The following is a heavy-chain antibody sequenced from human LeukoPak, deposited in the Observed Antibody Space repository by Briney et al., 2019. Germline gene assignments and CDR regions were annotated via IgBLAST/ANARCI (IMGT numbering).Heavy chain of an antibody. V-gene: IGHV4-61*01. CDR1: GGSVSSGSYY. CDR2: IYYSGST. CDR3: ARTVRGYSSSWYDY. J-gene: IGHJ4*02. D-gene: IGHD6-13*01. Sequence: SETLSLTCTVSGGSVSSGSYYWSWIRQPPGKGLEWIGYIYYSGSTNYNPSLKSRVTISVDTSKNQFSLKLSSVTAAGTAVYYCARTVRGYSSSWYDYWGQGTLVTVSS.